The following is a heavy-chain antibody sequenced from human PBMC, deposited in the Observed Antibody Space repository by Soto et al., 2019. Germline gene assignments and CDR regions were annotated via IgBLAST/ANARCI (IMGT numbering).Heavy chain of an antibody. J-gene: IGHJ3*02. CDR3: ARYIVVVTATYAFDI. Sequence: GALRLSCSASGFTFSSYAMHWVRQAPGKGLEWVAVISYDGSDKYYADSVKGRFTISRDNSKNTLYLQMNSLRAEDTAVYYCARYIVVVTATYAFDIWGQGTMVTVSS. D-gene: IGHD2-21*02. V-gene: IGHV3-30-3*01. CDR2: ISYDGSDK. CDR1: GFTFSSYA.